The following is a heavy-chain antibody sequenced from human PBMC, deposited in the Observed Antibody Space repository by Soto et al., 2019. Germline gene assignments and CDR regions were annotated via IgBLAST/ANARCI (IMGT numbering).Heavy chain of an antibody. CDR3: ARTLAARFDY. J-gene: IGHJ4*02. D-gene: IGHD6-6*01. CDR2: ITNSGSTK. V-gene: IGHV3-11*01. CDR1: GFPSSDYY. Sequence: GGSLRLSCAASGFPSSDYYMSWIRQAPGKGLEWVSHITNSGSTKYYADSVKGRFTISRDNAKNSLFLQMNSLRAEDTAVYYCARTLAARFDYWGQGTPVTV.